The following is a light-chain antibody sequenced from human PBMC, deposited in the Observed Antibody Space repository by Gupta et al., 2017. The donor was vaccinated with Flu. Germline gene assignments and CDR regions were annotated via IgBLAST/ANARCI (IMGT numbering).Light chain of an antibody. CDR2: DAS. Sequence: EIVLTQSPATLSSSPGERATLPCGASQSVSSYLAWYQQKPGLAPRLLIYDASSRATGIPDRFSGSGYGTDFTLTISRREPEDFAVYYCQQECSSPLIFGEGTRMEIK. CDR1: QSVSSY. J-gene: IGKJ5*01. CDR3: QQECSSPLI. V-gene: IGKV3D-20*01.